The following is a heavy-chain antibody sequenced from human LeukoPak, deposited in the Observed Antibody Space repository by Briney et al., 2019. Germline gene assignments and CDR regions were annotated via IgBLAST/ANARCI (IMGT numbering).Heavy chain of an antibody. D-gene: IGHD3-10*01. CDR1: GFNFGGQA. CDR3: AKVPDGSPRGYWYFDL. V-gene: IGHV3-23*01. Sequence: PGGSLRLSCAASGFNFGGQAMSWVRQAPGKGLEWVSTISASGGSTYFADSVKGRFAISRDNSKSTLYVQMTSLRAEDTAVYYCAKVPDGSPRGYWYFDLWGRGTLVIVSS. CDR2: ISASGGST. J-gene: IGHJ2*01.